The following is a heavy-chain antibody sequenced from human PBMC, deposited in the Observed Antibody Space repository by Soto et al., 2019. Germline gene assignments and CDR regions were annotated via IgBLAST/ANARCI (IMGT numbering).Heavy chain of an antibody. J-gene: IGHJ4*02. CDR2: ITPSSDTI. Sequence: GGSLRLSCAASGFTFSSYSMNWVRQAPGKGLEWVSYITPSSDTIYYADSVKGRFTISRDNGKNSLYLQMNSLRDEDTAVYYCARDIGSGWYYFDYWGQGNMVTVSS. CDR3: ARDIGSGWYYFDY. CDR1: GFTFSSYS. D-gene: IGHD6-19*01. V-gene: IGHV3-48*02.